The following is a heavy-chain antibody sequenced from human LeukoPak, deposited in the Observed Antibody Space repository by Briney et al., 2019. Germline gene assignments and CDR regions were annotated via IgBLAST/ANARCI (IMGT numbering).Heavy chain of an antibody. J-gene: IGHJ2*01. V-gene: IGHV4-34*01. D-gene: IGHD3-3*01. CDR3: ARGGYYDFWSGYYLNWYFDL. CDR1: GGSFSGYY. CDR2: INHSGST. Sequence: IPSETLSLTCAVYGGSFSGYYWSWIRQPPGKGLEWIGEINHSGSTNYNPSLKSRVTISVDTSKNQFSLKLSSVTAADTAVYYCARGGYYDFWSGYYLNWYFDLWGRGTLVTVSS.